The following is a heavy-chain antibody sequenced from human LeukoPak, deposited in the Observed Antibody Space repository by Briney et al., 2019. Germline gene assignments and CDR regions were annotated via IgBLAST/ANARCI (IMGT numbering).Heavy chain of an antibody. Sequence: ASVTVSCKASGYTFTSYDINWVRQATGQGLEWMGWMNHYSGNSGYAQKFQGRVTMTRNTSISTAYMELSSLRSEDTAVYYCAREGVDRGSKRTYYYYYGMDVWGQGTTVTVSS. CDR1: GYTFTSYD. D-gene: IGHD3-10*01. J-gene: IGHJ6*02. V-gene: IGHV1-8*01. CDR2: MNHYSGNS. CDR3: AREGVDRGSKRTYYYYYGMDV.